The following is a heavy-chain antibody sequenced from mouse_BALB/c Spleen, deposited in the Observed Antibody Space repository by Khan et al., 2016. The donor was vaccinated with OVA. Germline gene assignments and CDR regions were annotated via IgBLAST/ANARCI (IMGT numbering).Heavy chain of an antibody. Sequence: EVELQESGPGLVKPSQSLSLTCTVTGYSITSGYGWNWIRQFPGNKLEWMGYISYSGSTNYNQSFKSRITINRNTSKNQVFLQLNSGTTEDTATYYCARTARINDWGQGTTLTVSS. CDR1: GYSITSGYG. D-gene: IGHD3-3*01. CDR2: ISYSGST. J-gene: IGHJ2*01. CDR3: ARTARIND. V-gene: IGHV3-2*02.